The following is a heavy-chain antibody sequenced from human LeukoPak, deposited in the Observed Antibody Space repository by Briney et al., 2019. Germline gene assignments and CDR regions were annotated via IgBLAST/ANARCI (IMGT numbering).Heavy chain of an antibody. J-gene: IGHJ4*02. D-gene: IGHD3-10*01. CDR1: GGTFISYA. Sequence: SIKVSCKASGGTFISYAISWVGQAPGQGLEWMGRIIPILGIANYAQKFQGRVTITADKPTSTAYMELSSLRSEDTAVYYCARIAVRPGGVAYWGQGTLVTVSS. CDR3: ARIAVRPGGVAY. CDR2: IIPILGIA. V-gene: IGHV1-69*04.